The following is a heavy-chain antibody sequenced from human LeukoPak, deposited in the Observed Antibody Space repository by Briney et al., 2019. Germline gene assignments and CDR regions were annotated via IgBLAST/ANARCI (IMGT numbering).Heavy chain of an antibody. CDR3: ARGPSDYFDY. J-gene: IGHJ4*02. CDR2: IIPIFGIA. V-gene: IGHV1-69*04. CDR1: GGTFSIYA. Sequence: SVKVSCKASGGTFSIYAISWVRQAPGQGVGWMGRIIPIFGIANYAQKFQGRVTITADKSTSTAYMELSSLRSEDAAVYYCARGPSDYFDYWGQGTLVTVSS.